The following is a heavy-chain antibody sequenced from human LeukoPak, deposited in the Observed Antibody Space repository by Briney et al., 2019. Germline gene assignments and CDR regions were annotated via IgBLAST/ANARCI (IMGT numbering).Heavy chain of an antibody. CDR2: IVGSGGTT. CDR3: ARASYGDTQTAYDY. Sequence: GGSLRLSCAASGLTFSSSAMSWVRQAPGKGLQWVSAIVGSGGTTHYADSVKGRFTISRDNSKNTLYLQMNSLRAEDTAVYYCARASYGDTQTAYDYWGQGTLVTVSS. CDR1: GLTFSSSA. D-gene: IGHD4-17*01. J-gene: IGHJ4*02. V-gene: IGHV3-23*01.